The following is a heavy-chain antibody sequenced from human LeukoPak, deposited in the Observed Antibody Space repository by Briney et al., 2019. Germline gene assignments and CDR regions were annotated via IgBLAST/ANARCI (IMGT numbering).Heavy chain of an antibody. CDR3: ARDGDWSTPFDY. J-gene: IGHJ4*02. Sequence: PSETLSLTCTVSGASIWSDIDYARWTRQPAGKGLEWIGRIYTSGSTNYNPSLKSRVTMSVDTSKNQFSLKLSSVTAADTAVYYCARDGDWSTPFDYWGQGTLVTVSS. CDR1: GASIWSDIDY. V-gene: IGHV4-61*02. CDR2: IYTSGST. D-gene: IGHD3/OR15-3a*01.